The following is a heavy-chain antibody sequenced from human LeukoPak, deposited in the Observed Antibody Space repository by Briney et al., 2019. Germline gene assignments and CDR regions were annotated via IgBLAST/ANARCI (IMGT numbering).Heavy chain of an antibody. CDR3: TREAAAGIDY. J-gene: IGHJ4*02. Sequence: GESLRLSCAASGFTFSTYWMSWVRQAPGKGLEWVANIKQDGSEKYYLDSGKGRFTISRDNAKNSLYLQMNSLRAEDTAVYFCTREAAAGIDYWGQGTLVTVSS. V-gene: IGHV3-7*01. D-gene: IGHD6-13*01. CDR1: GFTFSTYW. CDR2: IKQDGSEK.